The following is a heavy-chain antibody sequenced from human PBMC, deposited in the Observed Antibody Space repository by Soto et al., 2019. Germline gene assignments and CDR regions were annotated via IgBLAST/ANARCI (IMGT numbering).Heavy chain of an antibody. D-gene: IGHD3-10*01. CDR3: ARDPTSYGSGSNFDN. J-gene: IGHJ4*02. CDR2: ISEGGGGP. CDR1: XXXXSXXX. Sequence: GGSLRLSXXASXXXXSXXXXXXXXQTPGKGLEWVSAISEGGGGPYYGDSVKGRFTISRDNSENTLYLHMNSLRAEDAAVYFCARDPTSYGSGSNFDNWGQGTLVTVSS. V-gene: IGHV3-23*01.